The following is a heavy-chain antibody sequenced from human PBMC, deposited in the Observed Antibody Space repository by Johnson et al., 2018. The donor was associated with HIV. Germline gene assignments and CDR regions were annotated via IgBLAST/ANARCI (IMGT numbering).Heavy chain of an antibody. Sequence: VQVVESGGGVVRPGGSLRLSCAASGFTFDDHGMSWVRQAPGKGLEWVSGINWNGGRTGYADSVKGRFTISRDNSKSTLYLQMNSLRAEDTAVYYCARDSTPWGGDYVDYAFDIWGQGTMVTVSS. D-gene: IGHD4-17*01. J-gene: IGHJ3*02. CDR3: ARDSTPWGGDYVDYAFDI. CDR2: INWNGGRT. CDR1: GFTFDDHG. V-gene: IGHV3-20*04.